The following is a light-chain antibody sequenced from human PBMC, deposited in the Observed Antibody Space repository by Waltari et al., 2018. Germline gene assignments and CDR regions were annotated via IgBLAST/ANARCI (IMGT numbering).Light chain of an antibody. J-gene: IGLJ2*01. Sequence: SYELTQPPSVSVSPGQTASITCSGDKLGDKYACWYQQKPGKSPVLVIYQDSKRPSGIPERFSGSNSGNTATLTISGTQAMDEADYYCQAWDSSTGNVVFGGGTKLTVL. CDR3: QAWDSSTGNVV. CDR2: QDS. CDR1: KLGDKY. V-gene: IGLV3-1*01.